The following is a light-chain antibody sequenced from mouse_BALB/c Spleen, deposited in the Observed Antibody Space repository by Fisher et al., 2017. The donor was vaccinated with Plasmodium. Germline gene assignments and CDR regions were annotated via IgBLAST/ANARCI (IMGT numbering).Light chain of an antibody. J-gene: IGKJ5*01. CDR1: QSLLDSDGKTY. V-gene: IGKV1-135*01. Sequence: VLTQSPLTLSVTIGQPASISCKSSQSLLDSDGKTYLNWLLQRQGRSPKRLISLVSELDSGVLDRFTGRGSGTDFTLKIIRVEAEDLGVYYFWQGSQFPFTFGAGTKLELK. CDR3: WQGSQFPFT. CDR2: LVS.